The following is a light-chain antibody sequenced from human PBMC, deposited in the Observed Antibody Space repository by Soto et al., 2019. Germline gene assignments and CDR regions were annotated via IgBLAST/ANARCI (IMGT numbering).Light chain of an antibody. Sequence: DIQMTQSPSSLSASIGDRVTITCQASQNITNNLSWYQQKPGKAPNLLIYHASKLAKGVTSRFSGSGSGTDFSFIITSLQREDLATYYCQQHYGLPPLTFGQGTRLEI. J-gene: IGKJ5*01. CDR3: QQHYGLPPLT. CDR2: HAS. V-gene: IGKV1-33*01. CDR1: QNITNN.